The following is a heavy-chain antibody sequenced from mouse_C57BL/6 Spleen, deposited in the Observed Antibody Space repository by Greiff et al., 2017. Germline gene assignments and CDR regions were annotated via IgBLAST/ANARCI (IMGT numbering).Heavy chain of an antibody. V-gene: IGHV10-1*01. CDR3: VRGGGEY. CDR1: GFSFNTYA. J-gene: IGHJ2*01. CDR2: IRSKSNNYAT. Sequence: EVQLQQSGGGLVQPKGSLKLSCAASGFSFNTYAMTWVRQAPGKGLEWVARIRSKSNNYATYYADSVKDSVTISRDDSESMLYLQMNNLKTEDTAMYYCVRGGGEYWGQGTTLTVAS.